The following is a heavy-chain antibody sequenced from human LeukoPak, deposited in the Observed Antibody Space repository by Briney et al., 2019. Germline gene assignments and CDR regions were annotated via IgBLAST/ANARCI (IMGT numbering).Heavy chain of an antibody. D-gene: IGHD3-9*01. CDR1: GGSISSGSYY. CDR3: ARDSMETYPRHYDILTGYPNVDAFDI. CDR2: IYTSGST. V-gene: IGHV4-61*02. Sequence: SETLSLTCTVSGGSISSGSYYWSWIRQPAGKGLEWIGRIYTSGSTNYNPSLKSRVTISVDTSKNQFSLKLSSVTAADTAVYYCARDSMETYPRHYDILTGYPNVDAFDIWGQGTMVTVSS. J-gene: IGHJ3*02.